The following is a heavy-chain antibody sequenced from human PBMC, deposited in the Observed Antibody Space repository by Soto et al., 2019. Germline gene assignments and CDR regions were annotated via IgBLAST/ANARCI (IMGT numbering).Heavy chain of an antibody. CDR3: AKRPLTAAGFDY. CDR2: ITGSGGGT. J-gene: IGHJ4*02. V-gene: IGHV3-23*01. CDR1: GFTCSNYS. D-gene: IGHD6-13*01. Sequence: EVQLLESGRGLVQPGGALRLSCAASGFTCSNYSMTWVLQAPGKGLEWVSLITGSGGGTYFVDSVKGRFTMARDNSKNTVYLHMDSLRAEDTAVDYCAKRPLTAAGFDYWGQGSLVTVSS.